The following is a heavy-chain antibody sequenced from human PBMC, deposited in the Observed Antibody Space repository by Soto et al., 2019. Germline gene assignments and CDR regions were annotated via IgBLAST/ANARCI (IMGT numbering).Heavy chain of an antibody. D-gene: IGHD6-13*01. CDR3: ARGDSAAGPPVSYYYGMDV. Sequence: GESLKISCKGSGYSFTSYWIGWVRQMPGKGLEWMGIIYPGDSDTRYSPSFQGQVTISADKSISTAYLQWSSLKASDTAMYYCARGDSAAGPPVSYYYGMDVWGQGTTVTVSS. V-gene: IGHV5-51*01. CDR1: GYSFTSYW. CDR2: IYPGDSDT. J-gene: IGHJ6*02.